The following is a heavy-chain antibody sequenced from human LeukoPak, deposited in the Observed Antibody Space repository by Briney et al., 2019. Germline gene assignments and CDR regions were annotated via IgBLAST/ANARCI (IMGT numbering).Heavy chain of an antibody. Sequence: IGRSHTSGSTNYNPSLKSRVTISVDTSKNQFSLKLSSVTAADTAVYYCARRDTMVRGGIDYWGQGTLVTVSS. CDR3: ARRDTMVRGGIDY. CDR2: SHTSGST. D-gene: IGHD3-10*01. J-gene: IGHJ4*02. V-gene: IGHV4-4*07.